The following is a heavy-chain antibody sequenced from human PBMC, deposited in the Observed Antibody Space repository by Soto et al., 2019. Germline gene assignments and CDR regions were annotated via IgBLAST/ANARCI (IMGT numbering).Heavy chain of an antibody. CDR1: GFTFSSYA. Sequence: GESLKISCAASGFTFSSYAMSWVRQAPGKGLEWVSAISGSGGSTYYADSVKGRFTISRDNSKNTLYLQMNSLRAEDTAVYYCAKLLSNGFDYWGQGTLVTVSS. CDR2: ISGSGGST. J-gene: IGHJ4*02. D-gene: IGHD3-16*02. CDR3: AKLLSNGFDY. V-gene: IGHV3-23*01.